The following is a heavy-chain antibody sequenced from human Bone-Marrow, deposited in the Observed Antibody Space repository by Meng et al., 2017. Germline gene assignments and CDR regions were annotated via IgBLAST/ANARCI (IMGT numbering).Heavy chain of an antibody. V-gene: IGHV1-69*13. CDR1: GGTFSSYA. CDR2: IIPIFGTA. D-gene: IGHD2-21*02. CDR3: ASSYCGGDCYSGSLYYYYYGMDV. J-gene: IGHJ6*02. Sequence: VKVSCKASGGTFSSYAISWVRQAPGQGLEWMGGIIPIFGTANYAQKFQGRVTITADESTSTAYMELSSLRSEDTAVYYCASSYCGGDCYSGSLYYYYYGMDVWGQGTTVTVSS.